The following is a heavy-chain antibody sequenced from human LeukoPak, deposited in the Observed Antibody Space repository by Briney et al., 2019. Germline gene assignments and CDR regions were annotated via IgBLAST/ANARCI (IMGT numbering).Heavy chain of an antibody. V-gene: IGHV5-51*01. CDR2: IYPADSST. J-gene: IGHJ5*02. Sequence: GESLKISCKASGYGFSNYWIGWVRQLPGKGLEWVGFIYPADSSTRYSPSFQGQVTISADKSLSTAYLQWSSLKASDTAMYYCARRYYHSTEFDPWGQGTLVTVSS. D-gene: IGHD2/OR15-2a*01. CDR1: GYGFSNYW. CDR3: ARRYYHSTEFDP.